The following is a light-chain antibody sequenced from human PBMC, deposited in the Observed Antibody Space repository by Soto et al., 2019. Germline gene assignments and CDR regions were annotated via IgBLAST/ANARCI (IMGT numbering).Light chain of an antibody. CDR2: ASS. CDR1: QTLNNY. CDR3: QQAYSFPWT. Sequence: DVQLTQSPSSLSASVGDTVTITCRASQTLNNYLNWYQRKPGKAPKFLIFASSSLQTGVPARFSGSASGTDFTLTIDNLQLEDSATYFCQQAYSFPWTFGQGTKVDI. V-gene: IGKV1-39*01. J-gene: IGKJ1*01.